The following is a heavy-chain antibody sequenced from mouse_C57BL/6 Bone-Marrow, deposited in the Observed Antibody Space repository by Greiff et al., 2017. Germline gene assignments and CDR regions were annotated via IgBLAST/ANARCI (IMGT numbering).Heavy chain of an antibody. Sequence: QVQLQQSGAELARPGASVKLSCKASGYTFTSYGISWVKQRTGQGLEWIGAIYPRSGNTYYNEKFKGKATLTADKSSRTAVMERRSLTSEYSAVYFCARVGLPWYFDVWGTGTTVTVSS. CDR3: ARVGLPWYFDV. J-gene: IGHJ1*03. V-gene: IGHV1-81*01. CDR1: GYTFTSYG. CDR2: IYPRSGNT. D-gene: IGHD2-2*01.